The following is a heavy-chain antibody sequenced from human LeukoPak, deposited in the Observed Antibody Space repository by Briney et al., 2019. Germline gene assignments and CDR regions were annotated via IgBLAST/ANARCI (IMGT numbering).Heavy chain of an antibody. J-gene: IGHJ4*02. CDR2: INHSGST. CDR3: ARYVPVRTGTTRASFDH. D-gene: IGHD1-1*01. V-gene: IGHV4-34*01. CDR1: GGSFSGYY. Sequence: SETLSLTCAVYGGSFSGYYWSWIRQPPGKGLEWIGEINHSGSTNYNPSLKSRVTISVDTSKSQFSLNLRSVTAADTAVYYCARYVPVRTGTTRASFDHWGQGTLVTVSS.